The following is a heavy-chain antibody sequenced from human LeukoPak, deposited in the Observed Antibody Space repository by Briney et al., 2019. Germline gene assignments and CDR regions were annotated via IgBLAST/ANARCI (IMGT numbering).Heavy chain of an antibody. J-gene: IGHJ3*02. CDR2: MNPNSGNT. CDR1: GYTFTSYD. D-gene: IGHD2-2*01. V-gene: IGHV1-8*01. CDR3: ARVSAPSGSSVYAFDI. Sequence: GASVKVSCKASGYTFTSYDINWVRQATGQGLEWMGWMNPNSGNTGYAQKFQGRVTMTRDTSISTAYMELSRLRSDDTAVYYCARVSAPSGSSVYAFDIWGQGTMVTVSS.